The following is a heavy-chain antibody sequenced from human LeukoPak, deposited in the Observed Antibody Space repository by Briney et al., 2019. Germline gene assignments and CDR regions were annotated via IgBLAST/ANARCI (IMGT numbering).Heavy chain of an antibody. CDR1: GGFIGSSGNY. D-gene: IGHD6-19*01. CDR2: IHYSGTT. J-gene: IGHJ4*02. CDR3: ARHPAMAVNYFDY. Sequence: SETLSLTCTVSGGFIGSSGNYWGWVRQSPGKGLEWVGTIHYSGTTYYNPSLKSRLTISLDTSKTQFSLKLSSVTAADTAVYFSARHPAMAVNYFDYWGQGTLVTVSS. V-gene: IGHV4-39*01.